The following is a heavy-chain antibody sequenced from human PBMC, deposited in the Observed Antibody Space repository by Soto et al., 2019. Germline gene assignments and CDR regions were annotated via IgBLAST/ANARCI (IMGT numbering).Heavy chain of an antibody. CDR1: GFSFSSYA. J-gene: IGHJ6*03. V-gene: IGHV3-33*08. CDR2: IWYDGSNK. Sequence: PGGSLRLSCAASGFSFSSYATSWVRQAPGKGLEWVAVIWYDGSNKYYADSVKGRFTISRDNSKNTLYLQMNSLRAEDTAVYYCARNRNDFWSGYPYYYMDVWGKGTTVTVSS. D-gene: IGHD3-3*01. CDR3: ARNRNDFWSGYPYYYMDV.